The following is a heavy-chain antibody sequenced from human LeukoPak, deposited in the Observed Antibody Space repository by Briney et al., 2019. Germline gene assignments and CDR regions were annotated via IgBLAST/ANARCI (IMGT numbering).Heavy chain of an antibody. D-gene: IGHD3-10*01. V-gene: IGHV4-39*07. CDR2: IYYSGST. CDR3: ARGRKHYYGSGSPYYYYYYMDV. Sequence: PSETLSLTCTVSGGSISSSSYYWGWIRQPPWKGLEWIGSIYYSGSTNYNPSLKSRVTISVDTSKNQFSLKLSSVTAADTAVYYCARGRKHYYGSGSPYYYYYYMDVWGKGTTVTVSS. J-gene: IGHJ6*03. CDR1: GGSISSSSYY.